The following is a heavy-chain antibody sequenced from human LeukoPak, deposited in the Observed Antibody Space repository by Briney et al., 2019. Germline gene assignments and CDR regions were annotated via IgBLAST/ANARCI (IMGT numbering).Heavy chain of an antibody. J-gene: IGHJ4*02. V-gene: IGHV3-48*01. CDR3: AKGHYGSGSYGAFSRWAYFDY. D-gene: IGHD3-10*01. CDR2: ISSSSSTI. CDR1: GFTFSSYS. Sequence: GGSLRLSCAASGFTFSSYSMNWVRQAPGKGLEWVSYISSSSSTIYYADSVKGRFTISRDNSKNTLYLQMNSLRAEDTAVYYCAKGHYGSGSYGAFSRWAYFDYWGQGTLVTVSS.